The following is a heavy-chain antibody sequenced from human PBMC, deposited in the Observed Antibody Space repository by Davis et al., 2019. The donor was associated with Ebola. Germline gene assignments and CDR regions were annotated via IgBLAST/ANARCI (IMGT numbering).Heavy chain of an antibody. Sequence: PGGSLRLSCAASGFIFSKSWMSWVRQGLGEGLMWVSDINRDGSTTKYADSVKGRFTISRDNAKNTVYLQMSRLRAEDTAVYYCMSLSGGSWGQGTLVTVSS. CDR3: MSLSGGS. V-gene: IGHV3-74*01. J-gene: IGHJ5*02. CDR1: GFIFSKSW. CDR2: INRDGSTT. D-gene: IGHD6-25*01.